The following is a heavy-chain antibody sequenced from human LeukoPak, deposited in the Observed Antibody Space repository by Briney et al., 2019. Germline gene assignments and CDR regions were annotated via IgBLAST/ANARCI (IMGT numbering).Heavy chain of an antibody. J-gene: IGHJ4*02. V-gene: IGHV4-31*03. Sequence: PSDTLSLTCTVSGRSISSGGYYWSWIRQHPGKGLEGIGYIYYSGSTYYNPSLKSRVTISVDTSKNQFSLKLSSVTAADTAVYYCAREGSSWSLDYWGQGTLVTVSS. D-gene: IGHD6-13*01. CDR1: GRSISSGGYY. CDR2: IYYSGST. CDR3: AREGSSWSLDY.